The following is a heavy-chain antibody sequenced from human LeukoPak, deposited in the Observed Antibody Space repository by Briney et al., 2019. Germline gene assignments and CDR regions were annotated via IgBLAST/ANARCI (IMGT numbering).Heavy chain of an antibody. V-gene: IGHV3-21*01. D-gene: IGHD4-17*01. Sequence: GGSLRLSCAVSGFTFKSTFMNWVRQAPGKGLEWVSSISSSGSYIHYADSVKGRFTVSSDNANDPLYLHMTGLSAEDSATYYCTRDYGARDDWGQGTLVTVPS. CDR2: ISSSGSYI. CDR1: GFTFKSTF. CDR3: TRDYGARDD. J-gene: IGHJ4*02.